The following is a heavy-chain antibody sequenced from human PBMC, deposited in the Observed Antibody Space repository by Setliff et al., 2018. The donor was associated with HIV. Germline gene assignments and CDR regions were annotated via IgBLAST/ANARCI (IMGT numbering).Heavy chain of an antibody. CDR2: IGGSTGST. CDR3: ARESGGIAALVHYYGMDV. D-gene: IGHD6-13*01. V-gene: IGHV3-23*01. J-gene: IGHJ6*02. CDR1: GFAFDNYC. Sequence: LRLSCAASGFAFDNYCMTWVRQAPGKGLEWVSAIGGSTGSTYYADSVKGRFTISTDNSKNTLYLQMNSLRAEDTAVYYCARESGGIAALVHYYGMDVWGQGTTVTVSS.